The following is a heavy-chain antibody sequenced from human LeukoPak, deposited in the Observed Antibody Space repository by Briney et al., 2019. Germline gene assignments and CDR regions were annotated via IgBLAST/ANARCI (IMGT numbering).Heavy chain of an antibody. CDR3: TRNSGWYGLS. Sequence: GGSLRLSCTVSGFTVSSNSMSWVRQAPGKGLEWVSFIYSDNTHYSDSVKGRFTISRDNSKNTLFLHLNSLRGEDTAVYYCTRNSGWYGLSWGQGTLVTVSS. V-gene: IGHV3-53*01. J-gene: IGHJ1*01. D-gene: IGHD6-19*01. CDR2: IYSDNT. CDR1: GFTVSSNS.